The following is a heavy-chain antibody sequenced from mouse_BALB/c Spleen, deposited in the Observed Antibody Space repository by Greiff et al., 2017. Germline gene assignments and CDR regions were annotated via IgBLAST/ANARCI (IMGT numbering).Heavy chain of an antibody. J-gene: IGHJ3*01. CDR2: ISYSGST. CDR3: ARRGNYEGGFAY. Sequence: EVKLEESGPSLVKPSQTLSLTCSVTGDSITSGYWNWIRKFPGNKLEYMGYISYSGSTYYNPSLKSRISITRDTSKNQYYLQLNSVTTEDTATYYCARRGNYEGGFAYWGQGTLVTVSA. CDR1: GDSITSGY. V-gene: IGHV3-8*02. D-gene: IGHD2-1*01.